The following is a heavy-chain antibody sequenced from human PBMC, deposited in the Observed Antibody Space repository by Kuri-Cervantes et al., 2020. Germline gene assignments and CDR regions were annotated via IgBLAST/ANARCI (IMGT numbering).Heavy chain of an antibody. D-gene: IGHD3-3*01. CDR1: AFSLSNGRVG. CDR2: IFSTDEK. V-gene: IGHV2-26*01. CDR3: ARVTILQRSFYYFMDV. Sequence: SGPTLLKPTQTLTLTCTVSAFSLSNGRVGVSWIRQPPGKALEWLAHIFSTDEKSFTTSLRSRLTISKDTSKSQVVLTMTNMDPVDTATYYCARVTILQRSFYYFMDVWGKGTTVTVSS. J-gene: IGHJ6*03.